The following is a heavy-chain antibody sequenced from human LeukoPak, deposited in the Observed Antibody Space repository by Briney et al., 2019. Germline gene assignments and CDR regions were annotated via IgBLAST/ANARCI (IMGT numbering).Heavy chain of an antibody. CDR2: INPNSGGT. J-gene: IGHJ5*02. D-gene: IGHD3-22*01. CDR3: ARVDPNYYDGSGYEPVGWFDP. V-gene: IGHV1-2*02. CDR1: GYMFIGYY. Sequence: ASVKVSCKASGYMFIGYYIHWVRQAPGQGLEWVGWINPNSGGTKYAQKFQGRVTVTRDTSISTAYMELSRLRSDDTVVYYCARVDPNYYDGSGYEPVGWFDPWGQGTLVTVSS.